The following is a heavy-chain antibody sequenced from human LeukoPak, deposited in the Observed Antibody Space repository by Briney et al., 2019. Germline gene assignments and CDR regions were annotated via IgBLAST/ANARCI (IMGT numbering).Heavy chain of an antibody. CDR3: ARERYYSDSSGYLFY. CDR2: INPNSGGT. V-gene: IGHV1-2*02. CDR1: GYTFTAYY. D-gene: IGHD3-22*01. Sequence: ASVKVSCKASGYTFTAYYIHWVRQAPGQGLEWMGWINPNSGGTNYAQKFQSRVTMTRDTSISTAYMELSRLRSDDTAVYYCARERYYSDSSGYLFYWGQGTLVTVSS. J-gene: IGHJ4*02.